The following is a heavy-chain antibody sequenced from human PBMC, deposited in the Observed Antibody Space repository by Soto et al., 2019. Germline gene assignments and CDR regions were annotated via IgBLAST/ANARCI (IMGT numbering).Heavy chain of an antibody. J-gene: IGHJ6*02. V-gene: IGHV1-69*13. CDR1: GGTFSSYA. Sequence: ASVKVSCKASGGTFSSYAISWVRQAPGQGLEWMGGIIPIFGTANYAQKFQGRVTITADESTSTAYMELSSLRSEDTAVYYCAIKVNDGSLYYYGMDVWGQGTTVTVSS. CDR2: IIPIFGTA. CDR3: AIKVNDGSLYYYGMDV. D-gene: IGHD2-21*01.